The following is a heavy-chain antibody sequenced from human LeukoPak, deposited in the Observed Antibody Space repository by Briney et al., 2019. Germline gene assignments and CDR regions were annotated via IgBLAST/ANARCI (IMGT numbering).Heavy chain of an antibody. J-gene: IGHJ3*01. D-gene: IGHD6-19*01. V-gene: IGHV3-53*01. CDR1: GFTVSSNY. Sequence: QAGGSLRLSCSASGFTVSSNYMSWVRQAPGKGLEWVSVIYSGGSTYYADSVKGRYTISRDNPKNMVYLQMNSLRAEDTAVYFCARAVPIGTGWDAFDVWGQGTLVTVSS. CDR3: ARAVPIGTGWDAFDV. CDR2: IYSGGST.